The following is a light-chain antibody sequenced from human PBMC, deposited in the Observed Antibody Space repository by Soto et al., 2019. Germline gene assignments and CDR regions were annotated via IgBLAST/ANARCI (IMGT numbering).Light chain of an antibody. Sequence: DIQMTQSPSSVSASIGDRVTITCRASQDINRWLSWYQKKPGKAPRFLIYGASTLQSGVPSRFSGSGFGAAFNLTISNLQPGDFATSYCQQARAFPLTFGGGTKVEIK. CDR2: GAS. CDR3: QQARAFPLT. V-gene: IGKV1-12*01. CDR1: QDINRW. J-gene: IGKJ4*01.